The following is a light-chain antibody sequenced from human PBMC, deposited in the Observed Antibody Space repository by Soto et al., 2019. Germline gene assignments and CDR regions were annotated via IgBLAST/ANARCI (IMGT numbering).Light chain of an antibody. CDR1: SSDVGGYNY. CDR2: DVS. CDR3: SSCATSSTLHV. V-gene: IGLV2-14*03. J-gene: IGLJ1*01. Sequence: QSALTQPASVSGSPGPSITISCTGASSDVGGYNYVSWYQQHPGKAPKLIIYDVSNRPSGVSDRFSGSKSGNTASLTISGLQTEDEADYFCSSCATSSTLHVFGTGTKVTVL.